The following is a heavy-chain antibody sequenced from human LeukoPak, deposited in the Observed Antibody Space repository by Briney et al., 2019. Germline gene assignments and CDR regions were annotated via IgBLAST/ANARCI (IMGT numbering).Heavy chain of an antibody. CDR2: IYPGDSDT. CDR1: GYSFTSYW. V-gene: IGHV5-51*01. J-gene: IGHJ4*02. CDR3: ARHGGVGYYDSSGGYYFDY. Sequence: GESLKISCKGSGYSFTSYWIGWVRQMPGKGLEWMGIIYPGDSDTRYSPSFQGQVTISADKSISTAYLQWSSLKASDTAMYYCARHGGVGYYDSSGGYYFDYWGQGTLVTVSS. D-gene: IGHD3-22*01.